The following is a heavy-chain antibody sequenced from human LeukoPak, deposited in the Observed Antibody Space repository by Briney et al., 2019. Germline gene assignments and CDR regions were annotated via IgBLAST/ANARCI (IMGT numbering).Heavy chain of an antibody. CDR2: IDWDDDK. CDR1: GGSFSGYY. V-gene: IGHV2-70*11. Sequence: KPSETLSLTCAVYGGSFSGYYWSWIRQPPGKALEWLERIDWDDDKYYSTSLKTRLTISKDTSKNQVVLTMTNMDPVDTATYYCARSFHSSGWEFDYWGQGTLVTVSS. J-gene: IGHJ4*02. CDR3: ARSFHSSGWEFDY. D-gene: IGHD6-19*01.